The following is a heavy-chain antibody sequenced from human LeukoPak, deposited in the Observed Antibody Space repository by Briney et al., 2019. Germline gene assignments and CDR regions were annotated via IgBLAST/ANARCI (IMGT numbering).Heavy chain of an antibody. CDR3: ARGRSGSGSYYRRNWFDP. CDR1: GGSFSGYY. CDR2: VNHSGST. V-gene: IGHV4-34*01. J-gene: IGHJ5*02. Sequence: SETLSLTCAVYGGSFSGYYWSWIRQPPGKGLEWIGEVNHSGSTNYNPSLKSRVTISVDTSKNQFSLKLSSVTAADTAVYYCARGRSGSGSYYRRNWFDPWGQGTLVTVSS. D-gene: IGHD3-10*01.